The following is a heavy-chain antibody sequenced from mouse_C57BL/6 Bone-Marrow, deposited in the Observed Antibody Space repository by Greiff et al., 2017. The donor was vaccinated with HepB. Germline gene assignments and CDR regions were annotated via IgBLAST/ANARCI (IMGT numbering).Heavy chain of an antibody. CDR3: TTTVVPFAY. J-gene: IGHJ3*01. V-gene: IGHV14-4*01. CDR1: GFNIKDDY. Sequence: VQLKESGAELVRPGASVKLSCTASGFNIKDDYMHWVKQRPEQGLEWIGWIDPENGDTEYASKFQGKATITADTSSNTAYLQLSSLTSEDTAVYYCTTTVVPFAYWGQGTLVTVSA. D-gene: IGHD1-1*01. CDR2: IDPENGDT.